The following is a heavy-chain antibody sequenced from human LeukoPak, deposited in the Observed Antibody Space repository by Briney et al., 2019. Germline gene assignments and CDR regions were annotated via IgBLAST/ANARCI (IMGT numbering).Heavy chain of an antibody. D-gene: IGHD4-23*01. Sequence: GGSLRLSCAASGFTFSSYAMSWVRQAPGKGLEWVSAASGSGGSTYYADSVKGRFAISRDNSKNTLYLQMNSLRAEDTAVYYCAKDLGSVVTPPSLDYWGQGTLVTVSS. CDR3: AKDLGSVVTPPSLDY. CDR2: ASGSGGST. CDR1: GFTFSSYA. J-gene: IGHJ4*02. V-gene: IGHV3-23*01.